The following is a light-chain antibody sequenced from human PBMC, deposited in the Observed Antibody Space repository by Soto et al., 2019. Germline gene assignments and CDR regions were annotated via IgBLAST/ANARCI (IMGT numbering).Light chain of an antibody. J-gene: IGLJ2*01. V-gene: IGLV2-14*01. CDR3: SSYTSSSTGGL. CDR2: EVS. CDR1: SSDVGGYDH. Sequence: QSVLTQPASVSGSPGQSITISCSGTSSDVGGYDHVSWYQHHPGEAPKLMIYEVSYRPSGVSTRFSGSKSGNTASLTISGLQAEDEAGYYCSSYTSSSTGGLFGGGTKLTVL.